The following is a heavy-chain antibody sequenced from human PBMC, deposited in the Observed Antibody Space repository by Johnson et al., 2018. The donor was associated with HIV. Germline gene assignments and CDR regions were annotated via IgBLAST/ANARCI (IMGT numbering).Heavy chain of an antibody. V-gene: IGHV3-7*01. J-gene: IGHJ3*02. CDR1: GFTFSRYW. CDR3: ARIHGKDDWNYGDAFDI. D-gene: IGHD1-7*01. Sequence: VQLVESGGGLVQPGGSLRLSCAASGFTFSRYWMSWVRQAPGKGLEWVAIIKQDGSETYYVDSVKGRITISRDNDKNSLYLQMNSLRAEDTSVYYCARIHGKDDWNYGDAFDIWGQGTMVTVSS. CDR2: IKQDGSET.